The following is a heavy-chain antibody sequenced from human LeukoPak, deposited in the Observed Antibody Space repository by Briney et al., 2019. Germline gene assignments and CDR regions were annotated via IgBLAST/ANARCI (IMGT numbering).Heavy chain of an antibody. Sequence: PSETLSLTCTVSGGSISSSSYYWGWIRQPPGKGLEWIGSIYHSGSTNYNPSLKSRVTISVDTSRNQFSLKLTSVTAADTAVYYCARQEYIAVTGRVHWFDPWGQGTLVTVSS. V-gene: IGHV4-39*01. CDR1: GGSISSSSYY. D-gene: IGHD6-19*01. CDR2: IYHSGST. CDR3: ARQEYIAVTGRVHWFDP. J-gene: IGHJ5*02.